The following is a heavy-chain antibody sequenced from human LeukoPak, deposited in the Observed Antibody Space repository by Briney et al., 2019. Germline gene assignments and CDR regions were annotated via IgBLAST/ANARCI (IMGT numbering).Heavy chain of an antibody. V-gene: IGHV4-4*07. CDR1: GGSIGSYY. CDR2: IYTSGST. CDR3: ARDLYCYDSYWYFDL. Sequence: PSETLSLTCTVSGGSIGSYYWSWIRQPAGKGLEWIGRIYTSGSTNYNPSLKSRVTMSVDTSKNQFSLKLSSVTAADTAVYYCARDLYCYDSYWYFDLWGRGTLVTVSS. D-gene: IGHD3-22*01. J-gene: IGHJ2*01.